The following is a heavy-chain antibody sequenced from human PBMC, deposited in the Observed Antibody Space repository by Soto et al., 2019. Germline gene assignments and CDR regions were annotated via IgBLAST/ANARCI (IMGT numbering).Heavy chain of an antibody. CDR2: ISNSGNT. V-gene: IGHV4-31*11. Sequence: TLSLTCAVSGGSIRSDPYYWTWIRQHPGKGLEWMGYISNSGNTYYNPSLETRLTISVDTSANLFSLSLTSVTAADTAIYYCARGSFSSSSSWFDRWGQGTLVTVSS. J-gene: IGHJ5*02. CDR1: GGSIRSDPYY. D-gene: IGHD6-6*01. CDR3: ARGSFSSSSSWFDR.